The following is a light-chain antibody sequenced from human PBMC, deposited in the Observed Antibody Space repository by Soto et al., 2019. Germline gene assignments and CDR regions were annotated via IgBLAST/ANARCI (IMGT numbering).Light chain of an antibody. CDR3: QNYNSAPWT. J-gene: IGKJ1*01. V-gene: IGKV1-27*01. CDR2: TAS. Sequence: DIQMTQSPSSLSASVGDRVTITCRASHDISTFVAWYQQRPGKVPKLLIYTASTLQSGVPSRFSGSGSGTDFTLTISSLQPEDVATYYCQNYNSAPWTFGQGTKVDIK. CDR1: HDISTF.